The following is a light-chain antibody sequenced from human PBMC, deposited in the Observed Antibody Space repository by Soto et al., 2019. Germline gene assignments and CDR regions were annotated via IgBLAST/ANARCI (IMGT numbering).Light chain of an antibody. CDR3: QQYNNWPRT. J-gene: IGKJ1*01. CDR1: QSVSRN. CDR2: GAS. Sequence: EIVMTQSPATLSVSPGDGATLSCRASQSVSRNLAWYQQKPGQAPRLLMYGASTRATAIPARFSGSGSGTEFTLTISSLQSEDFAVYYCQQYNNWPRTFGQGTKVEIK. V-gene: IGKV3-15*01.